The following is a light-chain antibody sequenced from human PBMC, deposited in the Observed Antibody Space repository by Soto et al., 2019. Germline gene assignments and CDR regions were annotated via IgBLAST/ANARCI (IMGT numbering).Light chain of an antibody. CDR3: QQYGTSPLT. V-gene: IGKV3-20*01. CDR1: QTVKNNY. Sequence: TVLPQYNGTLSLSPGEGATLSCRASQTVKNNYLAWYQQRRGLAPRLLVYGASGRATGIPDRFSGSGSGTDFTLTITRLEPEDFAVYYCQQYGTSPLTFGGGTKVDIK. CDR2: GAS. J-gene: IGKJ4*02.